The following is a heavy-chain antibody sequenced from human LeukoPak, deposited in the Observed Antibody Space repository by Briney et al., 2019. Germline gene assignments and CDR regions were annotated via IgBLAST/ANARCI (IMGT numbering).Heavy chain of an antibody. CDR1: GFPFSAYS. J-gene: IGHJ4*02. CDR3: AKAYYDSSGYSYYFDY. Sequence: PGGSLRLSCAASGFPFSAYSMNWVRQAPGKGLEWVSSISGSSSYMFYADSVKGRFTISRDNAKNSLYLQMKSLRAEGTAVYYRAKAYYDSSGYSYYFDYWGQGTLVTVSS. V-gene: IGHV3-21*01. D-gene: IGHD3-22*01. CDR2: ISGSSSYM.